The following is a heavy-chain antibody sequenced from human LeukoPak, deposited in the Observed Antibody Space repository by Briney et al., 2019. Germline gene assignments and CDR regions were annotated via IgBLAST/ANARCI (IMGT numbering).Heavy chain of an antibody. Sequence: GGSLRLSCAASGFTFSSYAMHWVRQAPGKGLEYVSAISSNGGSTYYANSVKGRFTISRDNSKNTLYLQMGSLRAEDMAVYYSARADCSSTSCYTLDYWGQGTLVTVSS. D-gene: IGHD2-2*02. J-gene: IGHJ4*02. CDR1: GFTFSSYA. V-gene: IGHV3-64*01. CDR2: ISSNGGST. CDR3: ARADCSSTSCYTLDY.